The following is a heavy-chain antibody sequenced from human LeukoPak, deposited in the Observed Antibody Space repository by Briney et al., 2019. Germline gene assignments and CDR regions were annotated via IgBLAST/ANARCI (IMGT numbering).Heavy chain of an antibody. CDR1: GFTFRSYN. Sequence: GGSLRLSCAASGFTFRSYNMNWVRQAPGKGLEWVSYISTTSNSIYYAGSVKDRFIICRDNAKNSLYLHMDSLRDEDTAVYYCARDSVMKYWGQGTPVTVSS. CDR3: ARDSVMKY. CDR2: ISTTSNSI. V-gene: IGHV3-48*02. J-gene: IGHJ4*02.